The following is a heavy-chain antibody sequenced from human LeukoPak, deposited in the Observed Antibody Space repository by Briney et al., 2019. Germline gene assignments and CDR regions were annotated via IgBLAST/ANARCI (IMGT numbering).Heavy chain of an antibody. J-gene: IGHJ6*02. D-gene: IGHD2-2*01. Sequence: GASVKVSCKASGYTFTSYRISWVRQAPGQGLEWMGWISAYNGNTNYAQKLQGRVTMTTDTSTSTAYMELRSLRSDDTAVYYCARDCSSTSCYWTNYYYYYGMDVWGQGTTVTVSS. V-gene: IGHV1-18*01. CDR3: ARDCSSTSCYWTNYYYYYGMDV. CDR2: ISAYNGNT. CDR1: GYTFTSYR.